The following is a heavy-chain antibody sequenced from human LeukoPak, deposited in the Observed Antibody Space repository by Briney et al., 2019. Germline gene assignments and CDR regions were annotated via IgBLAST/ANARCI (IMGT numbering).Heavy chain of an antibody. CDR3: AREEVSFAAKGY. V-gene: IGHV3-74*01. CDR2: INSDGSST. D-gene: IGHD2-15*01. Sequence: PGGSLRLSCAASGFTFSSYLMHWVRQAPGKGLVWVSRINSDGSSTSYADSVKGRFTISRDNAKNTLYLQMNSLRAEDTAVYYCAREEVSFAAKGYWGQGTLVTVSS. J-gene: IGHJ4*02. CDR1: GFTFSSYL.